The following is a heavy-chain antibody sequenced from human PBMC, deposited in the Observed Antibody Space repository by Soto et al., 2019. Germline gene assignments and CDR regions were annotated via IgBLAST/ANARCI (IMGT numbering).Heavy chain of an antibody. CDR2: INAGNGNT. CDR1: GYTFTSYA. J-gene: IGHJ5*02. Sequence: ASVKVFCKASGYTFTSYAMHWVRQAPGQRLEWMGWINAGNGNTKYSQKFQGRVTITRDTSASTAYMELSSLRSEDTAVYYCARDSYGDYNWFDPWGQGTLVTVSS. CDR3: ARDSYGDYNWFDP. D-gene: IGHD4-17*01. V-gene: IGHV1-3*01.